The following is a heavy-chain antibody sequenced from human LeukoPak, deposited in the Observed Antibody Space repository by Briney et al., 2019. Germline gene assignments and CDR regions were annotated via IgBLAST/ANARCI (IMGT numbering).Heavy chain of an antibody. CDR1: GFIFSSYE. V-gene: IGHV3-48*03. J-gene: IGHJ6*02. Sequence: GGSLRLSCAASGFIFSSYEMNWVRQAPGKGLEWVSYISSSASTVHYTDSVKGRFTVSRDNAKNSLYLQMNSLRAEDTAVYYCARDPTYYYGSGTYSHYYGMDVWGQGTTVTVSS. D-gene: IGHD3-10*01. CDR3: ARDPTYYYGSGTYSHYYGMDV. CDR2: ISSSASTV.